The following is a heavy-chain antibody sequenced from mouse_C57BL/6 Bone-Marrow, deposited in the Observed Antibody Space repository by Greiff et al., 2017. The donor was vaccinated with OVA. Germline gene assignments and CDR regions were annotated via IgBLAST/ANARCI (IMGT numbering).Heavy chain of an antibody. CDR1: GYTFTDYY. D-gene: IGHD2-2*01. Sequence: VRLQQSGPELVKPGASVKISCKASGYTFTDYYMNWVKQSHGKSLEWIGDINPNNGGTSYNQKFKGKATLTVDKSSSTAYMELRSLTSEDSAVYYCARWFYWYFDVWGTGTTVTVSS. CDR3: ARWFYWYFDV. CDR2: INPNNGGT. V-gene: IGHV1-26*01. J-gene: IGHJ1*03.